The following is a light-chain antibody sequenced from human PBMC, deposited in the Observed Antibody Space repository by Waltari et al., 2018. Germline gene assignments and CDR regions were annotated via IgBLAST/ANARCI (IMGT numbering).Light chain of an antibody. CDR1: DIGCKD. J-gene: IGLJ2*01. V-gene: IGLV3-21*03. Sequence: SYVVTQPPSVSLAPGKTATITCGGDDIGCKDVCWYQQRPGQAPVLVVYDNSDRSSGVPERFSGSNSGDTATLTISRVEVGDEADFYCQVWDSTTDHAIFGGGTKLTVL. CDR2: DNS. CDR3: QVWDSTTDHAI.